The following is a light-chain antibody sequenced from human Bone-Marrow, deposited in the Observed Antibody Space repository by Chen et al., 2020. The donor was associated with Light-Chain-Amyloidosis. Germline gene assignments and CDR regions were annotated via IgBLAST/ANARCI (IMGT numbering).Light chain of an antibody. CDR1: SSDVGGDNH. CDR2: EVT. J-gene: IGLJ1*01. V-gene: IGLV2-14*01. CDR3: SSYTITNTLV. Sequence: QSALTQPVSVSGSPGQSITISSTGTSSDVGGDNHVSWNQQHPDKAPKLMIYEVTNRPSWVPDRFSGSKSDNTASLTISGLQTEDEADYFCSSYTITNTLVFGSGTRVTVL.